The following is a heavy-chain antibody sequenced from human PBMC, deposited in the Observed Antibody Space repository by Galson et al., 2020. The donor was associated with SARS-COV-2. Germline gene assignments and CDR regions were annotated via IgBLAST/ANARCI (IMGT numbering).Heavy chain of an antibody. CDR2: IYYSGST. D-gene: IGHD6-13*01. Sequence: ETSETLSLTCTVSGGSISSSSYSWGRIRQPPGKGLAWIGSIYYSGSTYYNPSLKSRVTISVDTSKNQFSLKLSSVTAADTAVYYCASLYSSSLYYFDYWGQGTLVTVSS. V-gene: IGHV4-39*01. CDR3: ASLYSSSLYYFDY. J-gene: IGHJ4*02. CDR1: GGSISSSSYS.